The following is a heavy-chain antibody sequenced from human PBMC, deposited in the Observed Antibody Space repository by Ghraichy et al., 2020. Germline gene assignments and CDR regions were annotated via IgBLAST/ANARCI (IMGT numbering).Heavy chain of an antibody. V-gene: IGHV3-23*01. CDR3: AKGSGTYNPPFDY. CDR1: EITLTYYG. CDR2: INDSGDTT. J-gene: IGHJ4*02. D-gene: IGHD3-10*01. Sequence: LSLTCEASEITLTYYGLSWVRQAPGKGLEWVSVINDSGDTTYYADSVKGRFTISRDNSKNTLYLQMNSLRAEDTAIYYCAKGSGTYNPPFDYWGQGTLVTVSS.